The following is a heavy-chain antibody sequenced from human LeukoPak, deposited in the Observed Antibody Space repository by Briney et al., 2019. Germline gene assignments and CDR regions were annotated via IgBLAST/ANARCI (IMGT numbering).Heavy chain of an antibody. Sequence: PSETLSLTCTVSGGSISSSSYYWGWIRQPPGKGLEWIGSIYYSGSTYYNPSLKSRVTISVDTSKNQFSLKLSSVTAADTAVYYCARDASTYRVVVAATPGWFDPWGQGTLVTVSS. CDR2: IYYSGST. CDR1: GGSISSSSYY. J-gene: IGHJ5*02. V-gene: IGHV4-39*07. D-gene: IGHD2-15*01. CDR3: ARDASTYRVVVAATPGWFDP.